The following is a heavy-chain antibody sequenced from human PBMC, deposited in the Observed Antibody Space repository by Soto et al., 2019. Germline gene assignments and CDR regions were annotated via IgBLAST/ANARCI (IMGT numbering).Heavy chain of an antibody. CDR2: ISNTGNTL. V-gene: IGHV3-11*01. CDR3: VRDVSRFGYFDY. Sequence: GGSLRLSCAASGFSFSDYYMSWIRQAPGKGLEWISYISNTGNTLYYADSVKGRSTISRDNAKKSLFLEMNGLRADDTAVYYCVRDVSRFGYFDYWGQGTRVTVSS. D-gene: IGHD3-22*01. CDR1: GFSFSDYY. J-gene: IGHJ4*02.